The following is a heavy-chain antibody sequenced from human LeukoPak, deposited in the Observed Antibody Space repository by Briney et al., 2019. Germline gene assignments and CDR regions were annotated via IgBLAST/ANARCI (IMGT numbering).Heavy chain of an antibody. CDR1: QLAFSSYC. D-gene: IGHD1-26*01. J-gene: IGHJ4*02. CDR3: TRGGRSTSYYWQY. V-gene: IGHV3-7*01. CDR2: INKDGTEK. Sequence: GGSLRLSCAAYQLAFSSYCMTWVRHGPGKGLEWVATINKDGTEKYYADSVKGRFTISRDNVENSLYLHMDSLRAEDTAVYYCTRGGRSTSYYWQYWGQGSLVTVSS.